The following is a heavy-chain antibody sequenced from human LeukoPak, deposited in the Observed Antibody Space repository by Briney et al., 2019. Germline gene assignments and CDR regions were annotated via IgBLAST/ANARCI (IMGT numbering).Heavy chain of an antibody. CDR1: GFTFSSYA. Sequence: PGGSLRLSCAASGFTFSSYAMHWVRQAPGKGLEWVAVISYDGSNKYYADSVKGRFTISRGDSKNTLYLQMNSLRAEDTAVYYCARESGMATAYFDYWGQGTLVTVSS. J-gene: IGHJ4*02. CDR3: ARESGMATAYFDY. D-gene: IGHD5-24*01. CDR2: ISYDGSNK. V-gene: IGHV3-30-3*01.